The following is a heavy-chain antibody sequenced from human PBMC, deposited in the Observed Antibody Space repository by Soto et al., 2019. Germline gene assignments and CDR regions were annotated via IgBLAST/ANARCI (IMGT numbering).Heavy chain of an antibody. CDR1: GFTFSGSA. D-gene: IGHD1-1*01. CDR3: TRIGRWNYIDY. CDR2: IRRKANSYAT. V-gene: IGHV3-73*01. Sequence: GGSLRLSCAASGFTFSGSAMHWVRQASGKGLEWVGRIRRKANSYATAYAASVKGRFTISRDDSKNTAYLQMNSLKTEDTAVYYCTRIGRWNYIDYWGQGTLVTVSS. J-gene: IGHJ4*02.